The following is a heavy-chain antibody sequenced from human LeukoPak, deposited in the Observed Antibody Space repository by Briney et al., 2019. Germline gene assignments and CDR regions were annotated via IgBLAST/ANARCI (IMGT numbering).Heavy chain of an antibody. CDR3: ARTELLWSPMDV. V-gene: IGHV3-30*02. CDR2: IRYDGSNK. CDR1: GFTFSSYG. D-gene: IGHD3-10*01. Sequence: PGGSLRLSCAASGFTFSSYGMHWVRQAPGKGLEWVAFIRYDGSNKYYADSVKGRFTISRDNSKNTLYLQMNSLRAEDTAVYYCARTELLWSPMDVRGQGTTVTVSS. J-gene: IGHJ6*02.